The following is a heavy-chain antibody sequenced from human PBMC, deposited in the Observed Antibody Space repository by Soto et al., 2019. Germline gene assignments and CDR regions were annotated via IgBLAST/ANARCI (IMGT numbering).Heavy chain of an antibody. Sequence: GGSLRLSCAASGFTFSNYAMHWVRQAPGKGLEWVAVISYDGSNKYYADSVKGRLTISRDNSKNTVYLQLNSLRAEDTAVYFCARAGFNYYFDYWGLGTLVTVSS. CDR1: GFTFSNYA. J-gene: IGHJ4*02. V-gene: IGHV3-30-3*01. CDR2: ISYDGSNK. CDR3: ARAGFNYYFDY.